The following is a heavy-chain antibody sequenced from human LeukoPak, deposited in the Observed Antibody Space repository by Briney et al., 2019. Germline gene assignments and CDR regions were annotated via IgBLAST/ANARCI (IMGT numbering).Heavy chain of an antibody. CDR3: ANTPSQSGQADI. CDR2: IYTSGST. Sequence: SETLSLTCTVSGGSISSYYWSWIRQPAGKGLEWIGRIYTSGSTNYNPSLKSRVTMSVDTSKNQFSLKLSSVTAADTAVYYCANTPSQSGQADIWGQGTMVTVSS. CDR1: GGSISSYY. V-gene: IGHV4-4*07. D-gene: IGHD3-10*01. J-gene: IGHJ3*02.